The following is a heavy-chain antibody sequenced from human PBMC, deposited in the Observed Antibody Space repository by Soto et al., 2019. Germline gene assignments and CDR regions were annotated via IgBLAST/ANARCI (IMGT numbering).Heavy chain of an antibody. CDR1: GFTFSSYA. Sequence: QVQLVESGGGVVQPGRSLRLSCAASGFTFSSYAMHWVRQAPGKGLEWVAVIWYDGSNKYYADSVKGRFTISRDNSKNTLYLQMNSLRAEDTAVYYCARGGELLWFGEWIKNPPDYWGQGTLVTVSS. CDR2: IWYDGSNK. J-gene: IGHJ4*02. D-gene: IGHD3-10*01. V-gene: IGHV3-33*01. CDR3: ARGGELLWFGEWIKNPPDY.